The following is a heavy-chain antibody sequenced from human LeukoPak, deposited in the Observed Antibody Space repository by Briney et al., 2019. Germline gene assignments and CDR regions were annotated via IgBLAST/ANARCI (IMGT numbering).Heavy chain of an antibody. CDR1: GFTFSSYS. CDR2: ISSSSSTI. V-gene: IGHV3-48*01. CDR3: ARDRKYSSGWYYFDY. Sequence: PGGTLRLSCAASGFTFSSYSMNWVRQAPGKGLEWFSYISSSSSTIYYADSVKGRFTISRDNAKNSLYLQMNSLRAEDTAVYYCARDRKYSSGWYYFDYWGQGTLVTVSS. D-gene: IGHD6-19*01. J-gene: IGHJ4*02.